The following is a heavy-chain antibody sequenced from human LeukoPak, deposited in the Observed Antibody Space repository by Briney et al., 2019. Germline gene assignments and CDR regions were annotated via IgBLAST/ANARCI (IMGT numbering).Heavy chain of an antibody. J-gene: IGHJ4*02. V-gene: IGHV2-70*11. D-gene: IGHD3-22*01. CDR2: IDWEDDK. Sequence: SGPTLVNPTQTLILTCTFSGFSLSTSGMCVSWVRQPPGKALEWLARIDWEDDKYYSTSLKTTLTISKDTSKNQVVLTMTNVEPVDTATYYCARDYYDSSGYFAPDYWGQGTLVTVSS. CDR1: GFSLSTSGMC. CDR3: ARDYYDSSGYFAPDY.